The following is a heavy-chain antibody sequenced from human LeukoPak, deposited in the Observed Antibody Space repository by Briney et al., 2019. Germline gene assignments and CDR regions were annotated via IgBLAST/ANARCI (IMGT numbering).Heavy chain of an antibody. Sequence: GRSLRLSCAASGFTFSSYAMHWVRQAPGRGLEWVAVISYDGSNKYYADSVKGRFTISRDNSKNTLYLQMNSLRAEDTAVYYCARDQGYSSSWYIVTGFDYWGQGTLVTVSS. V-gene: IGHV3-30*01. CDR1: GFTFSSYA. J-gene: IGHJ4*02. D-gene: IGHD6-13*01. CDR2: ISYDGSNK. CDR3: ARDQGYSSSWYIVTGFDY.